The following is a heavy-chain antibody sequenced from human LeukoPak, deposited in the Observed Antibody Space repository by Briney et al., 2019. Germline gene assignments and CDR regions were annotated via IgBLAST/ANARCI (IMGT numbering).Heavy chain of an antibody. D-gene: IGHD6-6*01. CDR1: GDSINSYY. J-gene: IGHJ6*02. Sequence: SETLSLTCTVSGDSINSYYWSWIRQPPGKGLEWIGYIYYSGSTNYNPSLKSRVTISVDTSKNQFSLKLSSVTAADTAVYYCARGVAARSYYYYGMDVWGQGTTVTVSS. CDR3: ARGVAARSYYYYGMDV. V-gene: IGHV4-59*01. CDR2: IYYSGST.